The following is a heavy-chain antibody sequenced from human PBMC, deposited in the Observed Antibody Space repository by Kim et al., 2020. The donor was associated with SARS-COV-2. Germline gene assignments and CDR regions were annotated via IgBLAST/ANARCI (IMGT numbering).Heavy chain of an antibody. D-gene: IGHD3-10*01. Sequence: GWSLRLSCAASGFTFSDYYMSWIRQAPGKGLEWVSYISSSSSYTNYADSVKGRFTISRDNAKNSLYLQMNSLRAEDTAVYYCARSAYGSGSHFDYWGQGTLVTVSS. CDR2: ISSSSSYT. J-gene: IGHJ4*02. CDR1: GFTFSDYY. V-gene: IGHV3-11*03. CDR3: ARSAYGSGSHFDY.